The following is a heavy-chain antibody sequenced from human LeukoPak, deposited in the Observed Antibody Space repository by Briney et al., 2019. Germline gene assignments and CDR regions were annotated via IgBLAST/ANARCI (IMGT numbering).Heavy chain of an antibody. CDR3: ATDYYVSGSYYRLFY. V-gene: IGHV3-30*02. Sequence: PGGSLRLSCAASGFTFSSYAMHWVRQAPGKGLEWVAFIRYDGTNKYYADSVKGRFTISRDNAKNTLYLQMNNLRAEDTAVYYCATDYYVSGSYYRLFYWGQGTLVTVSS. D-gene: IGHD3-10*01. J-gene: IGHJ4*02. CDR1: GFTFSSYA. CDR2: IRYDGTNK.